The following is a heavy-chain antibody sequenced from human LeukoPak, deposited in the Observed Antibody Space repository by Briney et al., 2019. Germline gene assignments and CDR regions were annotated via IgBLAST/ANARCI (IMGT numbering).Heavy chain of an antibody. CDR1: GFTFSRYE. CDR2: ISSSGETI. V-gene: IGHV3-48*03. D-gene: IGHD1-14*01. Sequence: GGSLRLSCAASGFTFSRYEMNWVRQARGEGLEWVSYISSSGETIYYADSAKGRFTISRDNAKNSLYLEMNSLRAEDTAVYYCAREPLNVTYWYFDIWGRGTLVTVSS. J-gene: IGHJ2*01. CDR3: AREPLNVTYWYFDI.